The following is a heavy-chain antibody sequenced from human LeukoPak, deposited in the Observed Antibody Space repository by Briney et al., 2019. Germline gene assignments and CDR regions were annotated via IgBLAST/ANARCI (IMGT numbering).Heavy chain of an antibody. CDR3: AKAVVISSGRYYFDY. J-gene: IGHJ4*02. Sequence: GGSLRLSCAASGFTFSSYAMSWVRQAPGKGLEWVSTIHDSDGSTFYADSVKGRFTISRDTSKNTLYLHMNGLRAEDTAIYYCAKAVVISSGRYYFDYWGQGALVTVSS. V-gene: IGHV3-23*01. CDR1: GFTFSSYA. CDR2: IHDSDGST. D-gene: IGHD3-22*01.